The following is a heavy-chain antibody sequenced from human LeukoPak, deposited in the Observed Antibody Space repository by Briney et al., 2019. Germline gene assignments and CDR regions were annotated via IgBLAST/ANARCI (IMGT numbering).Heavy chain of an antibody. CDR1: GASISSGDYH. Sequence: SETLSLTCTVSGASISSGDYHWNWIRQPPGKGLEWIGFIHDSGSTYYNPSLKSRVSISRDISKNQLSLMLSSVTAADTAVYYCARGFGAGNYYYGWFDPWGQGTLISVSS. CDR2: IHDSGST. CDR3: ARGFGAGNYYYGWFDP. V-gene: IGHV4-30-4*01. D-gene: IGHD3-10*01. J-gene: IGHJ5*02.